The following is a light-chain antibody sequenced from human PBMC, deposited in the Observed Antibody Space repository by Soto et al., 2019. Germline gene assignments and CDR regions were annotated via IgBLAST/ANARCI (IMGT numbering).Light chain of an antibody. CDR2: GAS. CDR1: QSVSSSY. J-gene: IGKJ4*01. V-gene: IGKV3-20*01. Sequence: IVLTQSSGTLSLYPGERATLSCRASQSVSSSYLAWYQQKPGQAPRLLIYGASSRATGIPDRFSGSGSGTDFTLTISRLETEDFAVYYCQQYGSSPLTFGGGTKVEIK. CDR3: QQYGSSPLT.